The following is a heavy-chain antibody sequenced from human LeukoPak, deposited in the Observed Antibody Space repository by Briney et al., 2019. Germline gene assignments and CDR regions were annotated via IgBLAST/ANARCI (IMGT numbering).Heavy chain of an antibody. CDR3: ARDHYDSSGYPHYYFDY. V-gene: IGHV1-18*01. Sequence: GASVKVSCKASGYTFTSYGISWVRQAPGQGLEWMGWISAYNGNTNYAQKLQGRVTMATDTSTSTAYMELRSLRSDDTAVYYCARDHYDSSGYPHYYFDYWGQGTLVTVSS. CDR1: GYTFTSYG. D-gene: IGHD3-22*01. CDR2: ISAYNGNT. J-gene: IGHJ4*02.